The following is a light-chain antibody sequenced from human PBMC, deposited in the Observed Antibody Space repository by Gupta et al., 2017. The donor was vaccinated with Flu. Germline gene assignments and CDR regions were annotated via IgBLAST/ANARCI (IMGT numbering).Light chain of an antibody. J-gene: IGKJ4*01. CDR3: QKNGCAPFT. CDR2: GVS. Sequence: PSSLSASVGDGVTITWRGNQDIGYDLAWFQQKAQEVPQLLIYGVSTLQAGVPSRFSGSGSGTYFTLTISSLQPEDVVYYYCQKNGCAPFTFGGGTKVEI. V-gene: IGKV1-27*01. CDR1: QDIGYD.